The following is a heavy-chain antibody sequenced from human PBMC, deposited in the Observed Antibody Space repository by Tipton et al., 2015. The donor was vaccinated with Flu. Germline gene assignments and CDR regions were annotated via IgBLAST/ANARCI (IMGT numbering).Heavy chain of an antibody. Sequence: QSGAEVKKPGASVKVSCKASGYTLTSSSVSWVRQAPGQGLEWMGWISVYNGNTKFAQKVQGRVTMTTDTITSTAYMELRSLRFDDTAVYYCVRAAGLLGPFDIWGQGTMVTVSS. CDR2: ISVYNGNT. CDR1: GYTLTSSS. V-gene: IGHV1-18*01. J-gene: IGHJ3*02. CDR3: VRAAGLLGPFDI. D-gene: IGHD2-8*02.